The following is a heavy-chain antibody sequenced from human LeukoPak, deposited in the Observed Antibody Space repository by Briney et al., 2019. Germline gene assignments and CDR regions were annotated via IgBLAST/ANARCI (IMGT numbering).Heavy chain of an antibody. CDR3: ANGGDSSSWYRYYFDY. J-gene: IGHJ4*02. CDR1: GFTFSSYA. CDR2: ISGSGGST. Sequence: GGSLRLSCAASGFTFSSYAMSWVRQAPGKGLEWVSAISGSGGSTYYADSVKGRFTISRDNSKNTLYLQMNSLGAEDTAVYYCANGGDSSSWYRYYFDYWGQGTLVTVPS. V-gene: IGHV3-23*01. D-gene: IGHD6-13*01.